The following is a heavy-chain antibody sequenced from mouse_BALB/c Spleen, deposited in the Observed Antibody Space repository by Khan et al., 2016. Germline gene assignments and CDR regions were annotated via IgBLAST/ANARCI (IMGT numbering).Heavy chain of an antibody. D-gene: IGHD2-14*01. CDR3: ARGGYGWFAY. Sequence: EVQLQESGAELVKPGASVKLSCTASGFNIKDTYMHWVKQRPEQGLEWIGRIDPANGNTKYDPKFQDKATVTSEKSSNTAYLQLSSLTSEDTAVYDCARGGYGWFAYWGQGTLVTVSA. CDR2: IDPANGNT. J-gene: IGHJ3*01. CDR1: GFNIKDTY. V-gene: IGHV14-3*02.